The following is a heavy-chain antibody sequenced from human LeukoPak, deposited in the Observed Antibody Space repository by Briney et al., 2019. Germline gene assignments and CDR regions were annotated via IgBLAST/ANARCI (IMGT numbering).Heavy chain of an antibody. J-gene: IGHJ4*02. D-gene: IGHD1-26*01. CDR1: GFTFDDYA. CDR3: VKDTISGAVSGSYDY. Sequence: GRSLRLSCAASGFTFDDYAMHWVRQAPGKGLEWVSGISWNSGSIGYADSVKGRFTISRDNAKNSLYLQMNSLRAEDTALYYCVKDTISGAVSGSYDYWGQGTLVTVSS. CDR2: ISWNSGSI. V-gene: IGHV3-9*01.